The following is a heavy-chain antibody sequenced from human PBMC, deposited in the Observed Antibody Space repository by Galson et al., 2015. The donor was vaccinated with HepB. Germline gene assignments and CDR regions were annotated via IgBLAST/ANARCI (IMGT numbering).Heavy chain of an antibody. V-gene: IGHV4-39*01. CDR1: GGSISSSSYY. Sequence: ETLSLTCTVSGGSISSSSYYWGWIRQPPGKGLEWIGSIYYSGSTYYNPSLKSRVTISVDTSKNQLSLKLSSVTAADTAVYYCARATGYSGYDYGAIAAAVLTFFDYWGQGTLVTVSS. D-gene: IGHD5-12*01. CDR2: IYYSGST. CDR3: ARATGYSGYDYGAIAAAVLTFFDY. J-gene: IGHJ4*02.